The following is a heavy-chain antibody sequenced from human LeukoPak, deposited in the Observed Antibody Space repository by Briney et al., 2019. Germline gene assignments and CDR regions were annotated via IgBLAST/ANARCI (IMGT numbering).Heavy chain of an antibody. Sequence: PSETLSLTCAVYGGSFSGYYWSWIRQPPGKGLEWIGEINHSGSTNYNPSLKSRVTISVDTSKNQFSLKLSSVTAADTAVYYCARGQYYYGSGPYYYYGMDVWGQGTTVTVSS. CDR3: ARGQYYYGSGPYYYYGMDV. CDR2: INHSGST. CDR1: GGSFSGYY. V-gene: IGHV4-34*01. J-gene: IGHJ6*02. D-gene: IGHD3-10*01.